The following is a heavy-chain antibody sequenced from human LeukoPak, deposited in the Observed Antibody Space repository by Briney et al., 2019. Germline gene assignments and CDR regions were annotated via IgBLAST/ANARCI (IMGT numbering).Heavy chain of an antibody. V-gene: IGHV3-49*04. D-gene: IGHD3-10*01. J-gene: IGHJ4*02. CDR3: TRDYYGSPDY. CDR2: IRSKAYGGTT. CDR1: GFIFGDYA. Sequence: TGGSLRLSCTASGFIFGDYAMSWVCQAPGKGLEWVGFIRSKAYGGTTDYAASVKGRFIISRDDSKSIAYLQMNSLKTEDTAVYYCTRDYYGSPDYWGQGTLVTVSS.